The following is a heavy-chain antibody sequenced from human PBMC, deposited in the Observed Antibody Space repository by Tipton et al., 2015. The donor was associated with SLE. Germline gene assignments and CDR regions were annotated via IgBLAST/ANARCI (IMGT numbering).Heavy chain of an antibody. CDR1: GFNFRTSA. V-gene: IGHV3-23*03. Sequence: GSLRLSCEASGFNFRTSAMTWVRQAPGKGLEWVSVMYSGGRIHYGDSVKGRFTISRDNSKSTLYLQMNSLRIDDTAVYYCAKTLFGDYGDHWGQGTLVTVSS. CDR2: MYSGGRI. CDR3: AKTLFGDYGDH. D-gene: IGHD3-10*01. J-gene: IGHJ4*02.